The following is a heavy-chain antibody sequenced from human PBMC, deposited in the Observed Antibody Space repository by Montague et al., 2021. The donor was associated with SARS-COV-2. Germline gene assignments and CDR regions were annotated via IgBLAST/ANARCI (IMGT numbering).Heavy chain of an antibody. Sequence: SEILSLTCAVFDGSFSNFYWSWIRQPPGKGLEWIGEINHSGSTNYNPSLKSRVTISVDTSKNQFSLKLSSVTAADTAVYYCARARQDVVVPALGIGAYYYYYYMDVWGKGTTVTVSS. V-gene: IGHV4-34*01. CDR2: INHSGST. CDR1: DGSFSNFY. J-gene: IGHJ6*03. D-gene: IGHD2-2*01. CDR3: ARARQDVVVPALGIGAYYYYYYMDV.